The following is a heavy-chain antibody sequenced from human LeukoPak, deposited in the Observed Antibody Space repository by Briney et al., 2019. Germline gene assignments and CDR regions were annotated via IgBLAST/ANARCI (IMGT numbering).Heavy chain of an antibody. Sequence: GGSLRLSCAASGFTLSGYWMHWVRQAPGEGLVWVSRMNSDGTITTYADSVRGRFTISRDNAKNTLYLQMSSLRAEDTAVFYCARYVVASACFDSWGQGTPVTVSS. D-gene: IGHD2-21*01. CDR2: MNSDGTIT. J-gene: IGHJ4*02. CDR1: GFTLSGYW. V-gene: IGHV3-74*01. CDR3: ARYVVASACFDS.